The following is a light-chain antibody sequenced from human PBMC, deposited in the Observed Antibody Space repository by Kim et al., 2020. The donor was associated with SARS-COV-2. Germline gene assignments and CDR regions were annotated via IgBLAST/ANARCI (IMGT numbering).Light chain of an antibody. J-gene: IGLJ3*02. Sequence: QSVLTQPPSASGTPGQRVTISCSGSSSNIGSNTVNWYQQLPGTAPKLLIYSNNQRPSGVPDRFSGSKSGTSASLSISGLQSEDEADYYCAACDDSLQWVFGGGTQLTVL. CDR2: SNN. CDR1: SSNIGSNT. V-gene: IGLV1-44*01. CDR3: AACDDSLQWV.